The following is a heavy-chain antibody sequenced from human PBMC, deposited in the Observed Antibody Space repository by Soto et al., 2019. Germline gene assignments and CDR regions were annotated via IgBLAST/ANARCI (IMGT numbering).Heavy chain of an antibody. CDR1: GFIFSSYW. CDR3: ARELPTTIRGGYYYSYGMDV. D-gene: IGHD2-2*02. V-gene: IGHV3-74*03. Sequence: GGSLRLSCAASGFIFSSYWMHWVRQAPGKGLVWVSLLHSDGSTTTYADSVKGRFTISRDNAKNTLYLQMNSLRAEDTAVYYCARELPTTIRGGYYYSYGMDVWGQGTTVTVSS. CDR2: LHSDGSTT. J-gene: IGHJ6*02.